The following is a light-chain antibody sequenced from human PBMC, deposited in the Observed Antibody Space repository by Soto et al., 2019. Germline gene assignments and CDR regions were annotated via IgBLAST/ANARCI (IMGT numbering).Light chain of an antibody. CDR2: DAS. CDR1: QTVRNNY. Sequence: EFVLTQSPGTLSFSPGERATLSCRASQTVRNNYLAWYQQKPGQAPRLLIYDASSRATGIPDRSSGGGSGTDFTLTISRLEPEDFAVYYCQQFSSYPLTFGGGTKVDIK. V-gene: IGKV3-20*01. CDR3: QQFSSYPLT. J-gene: IGKJ4*01.